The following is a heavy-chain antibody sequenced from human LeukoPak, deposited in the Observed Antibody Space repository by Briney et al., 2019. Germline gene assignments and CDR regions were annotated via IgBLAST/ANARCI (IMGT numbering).Heavy chain of an antibody. D-gene: IGHD2-21*01. V-gene: IGHV4-59*08. CDR3: ARPRLWSGLYAFDI. J-gene: IGHJ3*02. CDR1: GGSITTYY. CDR2: IDDSGST. Sequence: SETLSLTCTVSGGSITTYYWSWIRQPPGKGPEWIGYIDDSGSTNYNPSLKRRVTISVDTPKTQFSLRLSSVTAADTAVYYCARPRLWSGLYAFDIWGQGTMVTVSS.